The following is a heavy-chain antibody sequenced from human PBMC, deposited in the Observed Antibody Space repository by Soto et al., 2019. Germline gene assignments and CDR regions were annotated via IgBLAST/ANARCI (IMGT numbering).Heavy chain of an antibody. CDR1: GGSISSGGYS. CDR3: ARVPDR. J-gene: IGHJ5*02. Sequence: SETLSLTCAVSGGSISSGGYSWSWIRQPPGKGLEWIGYIYHSGSTYYNPSIKSRVTISVDRSKNQFSLKLSSVTAADTAVYYCARVPDRWGQGTLVTVS. D-gene: IGHD2-2*01. V-gene: IGHV4-30-2*01. CDR2: IYHSGST.